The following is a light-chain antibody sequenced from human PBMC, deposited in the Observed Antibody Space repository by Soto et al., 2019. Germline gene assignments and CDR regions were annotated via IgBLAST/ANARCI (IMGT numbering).Light chain of an antibody. CDR2: DND. CDR3: QSRDSRLSADV. CDR1: SSNIGAGYD. J-gene: IGLJ1*01. Sequence: QTVVTQPPSVSGAPGQRVTISCTGGSSNIGAGYDVHWYQQLPGAAPKLLIFDNDDRPSGVPDRFSASKSGTSASLAITGLQAEDEADYYCQSRDSRLSADVFGTGTKVTVL. V-gene: IGLV1-40*01.